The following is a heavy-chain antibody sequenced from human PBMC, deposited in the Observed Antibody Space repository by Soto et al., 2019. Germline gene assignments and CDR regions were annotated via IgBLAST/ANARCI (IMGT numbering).Heavy chain of an antibody. V-gene: IGHV4-34*01. D-gene: IGHD2-2*01. Sequence: SETLSLTCAVYGGSFSGYYWSWIRQPPGKGLEWIGEINHSGSTNYNPSLKSRVTISVDTSKNQFSLKLSSVTAADTAVYYCARGYCSSTSCYEEERWDHYYMDVWGKGTTVTVSS. CDR1: GGSFSGYY. J-gene: IGHJ6*03. CDR3: ARGYCSSTSCYEEERWDHYYMDV. CDR2: INHSGST.